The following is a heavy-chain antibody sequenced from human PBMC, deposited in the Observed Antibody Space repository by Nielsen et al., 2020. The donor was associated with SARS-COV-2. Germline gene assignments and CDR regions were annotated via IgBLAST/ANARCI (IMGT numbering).Heavy chain of an antibody. Sequence: GESLKISCAASGFSFSTYAMSWVRQAPGKGLEWVSIISAGGDTAYYGDPVKGRFTISRDNSKNTLYLQMNKLRVDDTAMYYCAKEGEFRRCFDHWGLGTLVTASS. CDR2: ISAGGDTA. V-gene: IGHV3-23*01. J-gene: IGHJ4*02. CDR3: AKEGEFRRCFDH. CDR1: GFSFSTYA. D-gene: IGHD3-16*01.